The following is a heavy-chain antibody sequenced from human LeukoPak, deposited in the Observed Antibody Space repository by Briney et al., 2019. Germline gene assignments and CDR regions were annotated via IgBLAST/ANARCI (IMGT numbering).Heavy chain of an antibody. Sequence: SETLSLTCTVSGGSISSSSYYWGWVRQPPGKGLEWIRSFFYTGGTYYNPSLKTRVTMSVDTSKNQFSLKLSSVTAADTAVYYCARVVPRARSYYDSSGFRDPWYMDVWGKGITVTISS. V-gene: IGHV4-39*07. D-gene: IGHD3-22*01. CDR1: GGSISSSSYY. CDR2: FFYTGGT. J-gene: IGHJ6*04. CDR3: ARVVPRARSYYDSSGFRDPWYMDV.